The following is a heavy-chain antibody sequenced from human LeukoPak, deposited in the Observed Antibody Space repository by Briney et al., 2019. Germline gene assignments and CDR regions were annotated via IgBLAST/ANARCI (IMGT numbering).Heavy chain of an antibody. CDR2: ISYDGSNK. V-gene: IGHV3-30-3*01. Sequence: GRSLRLSCAASGFTFSSYAMHWVRQAPGKGLEWVAVISYDGSNKYYADSVKGRFTISRDNSKNTLYLQMNSLRAEDTAVYYCAKALIWNLSWYFDLWGRGTLVTVSS. CDR1: GFTFSSYA. CDR3: AKALIWNLSWYFDL. D-gene: IGHD1-1*01. J-gene: IGHJ2*01.